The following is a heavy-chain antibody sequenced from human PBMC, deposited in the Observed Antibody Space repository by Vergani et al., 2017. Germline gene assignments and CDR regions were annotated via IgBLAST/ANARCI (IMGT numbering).Heavy chain of an antibody. CDR1: GYIITNYW. CDR2: IYAGDSDV. V-gene: IGHV5-51*03. CDR3: EKTHEFSSRYYSYNWFDP. D-gene: IGHD2/OR15-2a*01. Sequence: EVQQVPSGAEVKKPGASLNISCQGSGYIITNYWIAWVRQRPGKGLEWMGIIYAGDSDVRYSSSFQGQVTMSVVKSLSTAYLQWSSLNASNTATYYCEKTHEFSSRYYSYNWFDPWGQGTQVTVSS. J-gene: IGHJ5*02.